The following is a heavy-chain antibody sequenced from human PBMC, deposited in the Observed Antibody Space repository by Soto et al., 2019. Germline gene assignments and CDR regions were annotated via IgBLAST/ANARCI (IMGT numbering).Heavy chain of an antibody. CDR1: GCSFTSYL. J-gene: IGHJ3*02. D-gene: IGHD1-26*01. CDR2: IDPSDSYT. Sequence: XESLKSSCRGSGCSFTSYLISWVRQMPGKGLEWMGRIDPSDSYTNYSPSFQGHVTISADKSISTAYLQWSSLKASDTAMYYCASGVLSGSRDAFDIWGQGTMVTVSS. V-gene: IGHV5-10-1*01. CDR3: ASGVLSGSRDAFDI.